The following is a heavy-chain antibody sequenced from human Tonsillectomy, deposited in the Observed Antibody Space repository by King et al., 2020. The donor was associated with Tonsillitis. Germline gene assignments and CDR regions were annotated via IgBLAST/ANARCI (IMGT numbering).Heavy chain of an antibody. Sequence: VQLVESGGDLVQPGGSLRLSCAASGFIFNNYAMSWVRQAPGKGLEWVSGISGSGDNTYYADSVKGRFTVSRDNSKNTLYLQMNSLRVDDTAVYYCAKDRSTVVVAATNYWGQGTPVTVSS. CDR1: GFIFNNYA. CDR2: ISGSGDNT. CDR3: AKDRSTVVVAATNY. D-gene: IGHD2-15*01. J-gene: IGHJ4*02. V-gene: IGHV3-23*04.